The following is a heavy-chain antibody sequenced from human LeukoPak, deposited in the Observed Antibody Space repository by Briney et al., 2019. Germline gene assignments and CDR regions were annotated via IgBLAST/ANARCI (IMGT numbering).Heavy chain of an antibody. J-gene: IGHJ4*02. CDR2: IYHSGGT. Sequence: PSETLSLTCAVSGYSISSGYYWGWIRQPPGKGLEWIGSIYHSGGTYYNPSLQSRVTISVDTSKNQFSLKLSSVTAADTAVYYCARDLSWVPTSDYWGQGTLVTVSS. CDR1: GYSISSGYY. CDR3: ARDLSWVPTSDY. D-gene: IGHD4/OR15-4a*01. V-gene: IGHV4-38-2*02.